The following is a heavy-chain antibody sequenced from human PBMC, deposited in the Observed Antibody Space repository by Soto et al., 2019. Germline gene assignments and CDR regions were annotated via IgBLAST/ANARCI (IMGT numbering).Heavy chain of an antibody. Sequence: GGSLRLSCAASGFTFSSYAMSWVRQAPGKGLEWVSAISGSGGSTYYADSVKGRFTISRDNSKNTLYLQMNSLRAEDTAVYYCAKDPDSIRLGPHDQDYYYCYGMDVWGQGTTVTVSS. CDR2: ISGSGGST. J-gene: IGHJ6*02. CDR1: GFTFSSYA. CDR3: AKDPDSIRLGPHDQDYYYCYGMDV. D-gene: IGHD3-22*01. V-gene: IGHV3-23*01.